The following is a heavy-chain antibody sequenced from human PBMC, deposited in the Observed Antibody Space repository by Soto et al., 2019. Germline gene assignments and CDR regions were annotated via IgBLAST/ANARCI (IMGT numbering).Heavy chain of an antibody. Sequence: SETRSLTCSVSGRAISSGGYYWSWIRQHPGKGLERIGYIYYSGSTYYSTSLNSRVIISVDTSKNQFCLKPSSVTAADTAVYHCARDRGRGIAASVSWLGTWRKGTLFAASS. V-gene: IGHV4-31*03. CDR1: GRAISSGGYY. CDR2: IYYSGST. D-gene: IGHD6-13*01. CDR3: ARDRGRGIAASVSWLGT. J-gene: IGHJ5*02.